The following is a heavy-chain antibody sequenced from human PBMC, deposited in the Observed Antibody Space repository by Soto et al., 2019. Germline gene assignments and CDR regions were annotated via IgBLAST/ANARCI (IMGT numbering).Heavy chain of an antibody. CDR3: ARGSSGSYLIDY. J-gene: IGHJ4*02. D-gene: IGHD1-26*01. CDR1: GYTFTSFA. V-gene: IGHV1-3*01. CDR2: INAGNGDT. Sequence: ASVKVTCTASGYTFTSFAMHWVRQAPGQRLEWMGWINAGNGDTKYSQKFQGRVTITRDTSASTVYMELSSLRSEDTAVYYCARGSSGSYLIDYWGQGTLVTVSS.